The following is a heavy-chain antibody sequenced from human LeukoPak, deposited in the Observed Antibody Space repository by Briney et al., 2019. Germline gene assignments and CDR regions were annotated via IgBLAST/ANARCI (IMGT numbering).Heavy chain of an antibody. V-gene: IGHV3-23*01. J-gene: IGHJ5*02. CDR2: ISGSGGST. CDR3: AKAPGGYYPA. D-gene: IGHD3-22*01. CDR1: GFTFSSSA. Sequence: GRSLRLSCAASGFTFSSSAMSWVRQAPGKGLEWVSSISGSGGSTYYADSVKGRFTISRDNSKNTLYLQMNSLRAEDTALYYCAKAPGGYYPAWGQGTLVTVSS.